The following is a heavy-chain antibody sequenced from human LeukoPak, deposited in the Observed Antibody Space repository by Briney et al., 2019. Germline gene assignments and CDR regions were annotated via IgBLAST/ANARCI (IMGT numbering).Heavy chain of an antibody. Sequence: PGGSLRLSCAASGFTFSSYWMSWVRQAPGKGLEWVSAISGSGGSTYYAGSVKGRFTISRDNSKNTLYLQMNSLRAEDTAVYYCAKVLVSTGTGYSSGWGFKIVGATTANDAFDIWGQGTMVTVSS. D-gene: IGHD6-19*01. J-gene: IGHJ3*02. CDR3: AKVLVSTGTGYSSGWGFKIVGATTANDAFDI. CDR1: GFTFSSYW. CDR2: ISGSGGST. V-gene: IGHV3-23*01.